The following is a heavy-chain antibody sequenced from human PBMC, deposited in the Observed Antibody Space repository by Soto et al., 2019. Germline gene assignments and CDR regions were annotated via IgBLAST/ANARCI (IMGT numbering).Heavy chain of an antibody. J-gene: IGHJ4*02. V-gene: IGHV3-30*18. CDR2: ISYDGSNK. CDR1: GFTFSSYG. D-gene: IGHD3-22*01. Sequence: QVQLVESGGGVVQPGRSLRLSCAASGFTFSSYGMHWVRQAPGKGLEWVAVISYDGSNKYYADSVKGRFTISRDNSKNTLYLQINSLRAEDTAVYYCAKATMIVGFYFDYWGQGTLVTVSS. CDR3: AKATMIVGFYFDY.